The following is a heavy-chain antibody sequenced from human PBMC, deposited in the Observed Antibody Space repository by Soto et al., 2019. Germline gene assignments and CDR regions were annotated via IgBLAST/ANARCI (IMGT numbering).Heavy chain of an antibody. CDR3: ARNISNFRYYYCAMDA. D-gene: IGHD6-13*01. Sequence: GESLKISCKGSVYTFTDYWIGWVRQLPGKGLEWMGIIYPGDSDTRYSPSFQGQVTITADKSTSAAYLQWNTLKASDTAMYYCARNISNFRYYYCAMDALGQGNTVTVSS. CDR2: IYPGDSDT. V-gene: IGHV5-51*01. J-gene: IGHJ6*02. CDR1: VYTFTDYW.